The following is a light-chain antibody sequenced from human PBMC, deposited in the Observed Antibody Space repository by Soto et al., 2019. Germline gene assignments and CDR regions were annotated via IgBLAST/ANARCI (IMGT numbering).Light chain of an antibody. CDR3: QHYNNLWG. J-gene: IGKJ4*01. Sequence: EIVMTQSPATLSVSPGERVTLSCRASQNVRSNLAWNQQKPGQVPRVLIYGASTRAIGIPDRFSGSGSGTEFTLTISSLQSEDFAVYYCQHYNNLWGFGGGTKVEIK. CDR2: GAS. V-gene: IGKV3-15*01. CDR1: QNVRSN.